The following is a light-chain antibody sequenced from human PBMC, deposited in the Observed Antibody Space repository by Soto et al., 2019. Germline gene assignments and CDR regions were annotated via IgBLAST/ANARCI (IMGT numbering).Light chain of an antibody. Sequence: QSVLTQPASVSGSPGQSITISCTGTSSNVGGYNYVSWYQQEPGKAPKLMIYDVTYRPSGVSNRFSGSKSDNTASLTISGLQVEDEADYYCSSYTGSTSYVFGTGTKVTVL. CDR2: DVT. J-gene: IGLJ1*01. V-gene: IGLV2-14*01. CDR3: SSYTGSTSYV. CDR1: SSNVGGYNY.